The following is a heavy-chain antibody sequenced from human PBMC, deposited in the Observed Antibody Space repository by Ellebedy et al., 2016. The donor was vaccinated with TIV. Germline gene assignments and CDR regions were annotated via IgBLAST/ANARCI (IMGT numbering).Heavy chain of an antibody. V-gene: IGHV4-39*07. CDR2: INHSGST. Sequence: MPSETLSLTCTVYGGSISSTSYYWGWIRQPPGKGLEWIGEINHSGSTNYNPSLKSRVTISVDTSKNQFSLKLSSVTAADTAVYYCASTTVTTLDYWGQGTLVTVSS. D-gene: IGHD4-17*01. CDR1: GGSISSTSYY. J-gene: IGHJ4*02. CDR3: ASTTVTTLDY.